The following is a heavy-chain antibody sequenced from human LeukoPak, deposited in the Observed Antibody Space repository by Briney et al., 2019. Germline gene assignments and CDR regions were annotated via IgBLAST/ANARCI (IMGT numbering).Heavy chain of an antibody. V-gene: IGHV3-21*04. CDR3: AKDRIAVANTNYFDY. CDR1: GFTFSSYS. J-gene: IGHJ4*02. CDR2: ISSCSSYI. D-gene: IGHD6-19*01. Sequence: GGSLRLSCAASGFTFSSYSMNWVRQAPGKGLEWVSSISSCSSYIYYADSVKGRFTISRDNSKNTLYLQMNSLRAEDTAVYYCAKDRIAVANTNYFDYWGQGTLVTVSS.